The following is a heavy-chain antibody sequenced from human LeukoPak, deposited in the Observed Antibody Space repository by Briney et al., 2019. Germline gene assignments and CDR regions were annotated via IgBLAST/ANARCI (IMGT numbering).Heavy chain of an antibody. V-gene: IGHV3-33*01. CDR3: ARTGYGDQAYWFDP. CDR1: GFTFSGHG. D-gene: IGHD4-17*01. CDR2: IWYDGSNK. J-gene: IGHJ5*02. Sequence: QPGGSLRLSCAASGFTFSGHGMHWGRQAPGKGLEWVAVIWYDGSNKYYADSVKGRFTISRDNSKNTLYLDMNSLRVEDTAVYYCARTGYGDQAYWFDPWGQGTLVTVSS.